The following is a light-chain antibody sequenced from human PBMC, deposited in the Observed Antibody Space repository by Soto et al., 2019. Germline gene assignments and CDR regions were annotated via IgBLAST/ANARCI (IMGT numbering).Light chain of an antibody. CDR2: GAS. V-gene: IGKV3-20*01. CDR1: ESVSSSY. CDR3: QQYGSSPLYT. J-gene: IGKJ2*01. Sequence: EIVLTQSPGTLSLSPGERVTLSCRASESVSSSYLAWYQQKPGQAPRLLIYGASSRATGIPDRFSGSGSGTDFPLTISRLEPEDFAVYYCQQYGSSPLYTFGQGTNLEIK.